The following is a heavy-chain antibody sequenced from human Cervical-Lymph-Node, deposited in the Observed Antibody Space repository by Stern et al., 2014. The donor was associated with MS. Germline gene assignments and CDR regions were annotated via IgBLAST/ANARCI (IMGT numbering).Heavy chain of an antibody. V-gene: IGHV3-21*01. D-gene: IGHD3-16*01. J-gene: IGHJ5*02. Sequence: EVQLVESGGGLVKPGGSLRLSCTASGFSFSSYNMNWVRQAPGKGLEWVSSINIISSKIYYADSVKGRFSISRDNAKNSLYLQMNSLRAEDTAVYYCAREYDWDERYWLDPWGQGTLVTVSS. CDR1: GFSFSSYN. CDR2: INIISSKI. CDR3: AREYDWDERYWLDP.